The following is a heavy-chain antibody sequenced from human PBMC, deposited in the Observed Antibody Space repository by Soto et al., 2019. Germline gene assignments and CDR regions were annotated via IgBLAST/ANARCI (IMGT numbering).Heavy chain of an antibody. CDR2: ISGSGGST. J-gene: IGHJ6*02. CDR1: GFTLSSYA. CDR3: AKDHCSGGSCYSGAAGTTPRDYYYYGMDV. D-gene: IGHD2-15*01. Sequence: PGGSLRLSCAASGFTLSSYAMSWVRQAPGKGLEWVSAISGSGGSTYYADSVKGRFTISRDNSKNTLYLQMNSLRAEDTAVYYCAKDHCSGGSCYSGAAGTTPRDYYYYGMDVWGQGTTVTVSS. V-gene: IGHV3-23*01.